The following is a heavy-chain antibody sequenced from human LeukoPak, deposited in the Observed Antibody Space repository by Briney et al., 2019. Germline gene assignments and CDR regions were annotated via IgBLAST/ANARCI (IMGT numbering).Heavy chain of an antibody. J-gene: IGHJ4*02. D-gene: IGHD3-10*01. CDR2: IKPSGTET. CDR3: GRFGDEAGIDN. CDR1: GFTFSTYW. V-gene: IGHV3-7*01. Sequence: PGGSLRLSCAASGFTFSTYWMTWVRQAPGKGLEWVANIKPSGTETYYGDPVKGRFTISRDNAKNLLYLQMSSLRAEDTAVYSCGRFGDEAGIDNWGQGTLVNVSS.